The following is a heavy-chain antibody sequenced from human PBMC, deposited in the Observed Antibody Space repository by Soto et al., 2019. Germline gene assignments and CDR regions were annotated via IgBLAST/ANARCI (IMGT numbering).Heavy chain of an antibody. J-gene: IGHJ4*02. Sequence: DVQLVESGGALVQPGRSLRLSCAASGFNVDDYAMHWVRQAPGKGLEWVSGISWNSGSIGYAHSVKGRSTISRDNAKNSRYLQMHSLRAEDTALYYCAKDIWELSYYFDYWGQGTLVTVSS. CDR2: ISWNSGSI. D-gene: IGHD3-16*02. V-gene: IGHV3-9*01. CDR3: AKDIWELSYYFDY. CDR1: GFNVDDYA.